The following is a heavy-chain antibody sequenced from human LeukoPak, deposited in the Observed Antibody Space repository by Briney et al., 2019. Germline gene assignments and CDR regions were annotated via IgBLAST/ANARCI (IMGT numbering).Heavy chain of an antibody. CDR3: VSGYDNTDFEF. J-gene: IGHJ4*02. D-gene: IGHD5-12*01. CDR1: GFTFSSYW. CDR2: TNGDGSDT. V-gene: IGHV3-74*01. Sequence: AGGSLRLSCAASGFTFSSYWMSWVRQAPGKGLVWVSCTNGDGSDTSYADSVKGRFTISRDNAKNTLHLQMNSLRVEDTAVYYCVSGYDNTDFEFWGQGTLVTVSS.